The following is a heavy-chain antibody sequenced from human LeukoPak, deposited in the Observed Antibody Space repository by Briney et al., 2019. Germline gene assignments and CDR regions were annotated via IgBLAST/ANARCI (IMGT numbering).Heavy chain of an antibody. CDR1: GDSVSSNSAA. Sequence: SQTLSLTCAISGDSVSSNSAAWNWIRQSPSRGLEWLGRTYYRSKWYNDYAVSVKSRITINPDTSKNQFSLQLNSVTPEDTAVYYCARDLVLELEFDYYYYYMDVWGKGTTVTVSS. D-gene: IGHD1-7*01. CDR2: TYYRSKWYN. CDR3: ARDLVLELEFDYYYYYMDV. V-gene: IGHV6-1*01. J-gene: IGHJ6*03.